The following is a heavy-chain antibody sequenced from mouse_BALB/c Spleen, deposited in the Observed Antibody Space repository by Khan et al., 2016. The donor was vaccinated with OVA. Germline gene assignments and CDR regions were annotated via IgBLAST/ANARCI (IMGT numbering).Heavy chain of an antibody. CDR2: ISSGSTYT. CDR3: TRDAIYAHWCFDV. Sequence: EVELVESGGGLVKPGGSLKLSCAASGFTFSSYTMSWVRQTPEKRLEWVATISSGSTYTYYPDSVKGRFTISRDHAKNPLYLQMSRLKSGDPALYYCTRDAIYAHWCFDVWGAGTTVTVSS. V-gene: IGHV5-6-4*01. J-gene: IGHJ1*01. CDR1: GFTFSSYT. D-gene: IGHD1-1*01.